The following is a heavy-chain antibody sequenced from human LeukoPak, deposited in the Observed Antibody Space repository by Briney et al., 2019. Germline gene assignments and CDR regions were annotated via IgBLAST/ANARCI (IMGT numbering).Heavy chain of an antibody. D-gene: IGHD3-3*01. Sequence: SQTLSLTCTVSGGSISSGSYYWGWIRQPPGKGLEWIGSIYHSGSTYYNPSLKSRVTISVDTSKNQFSLKLSSVTAADTAVYYCARHGGDYDFWSGYFGYWGQGTLVTVSS. CDR2: IYHSGST. J-gene: IGHJ4*02. V-gene: IGHV4-39*01. CDR1: GGSISSGSYY. CDR3: ARHGGDYDFWSGYFGY.